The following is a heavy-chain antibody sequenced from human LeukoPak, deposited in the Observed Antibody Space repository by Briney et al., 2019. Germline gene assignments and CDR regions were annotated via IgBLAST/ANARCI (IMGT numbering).Heavy chain of an antibody. D-gene: IGHD6-13*01. CDR1: GDSVSSKSAA. J-gene: IGHJ4*02. CDR2: TYYRSKWYN. V-gene: IGHV6-1*01. CDR3: ARAKFVFIGAAGAFDY. Sequence: SQTLSLTCDISGDSVSSKSAAWNWIRQSPSRGLEWLGRTYYRSKWYNDYAVSAKSRITINPDTSKNQFSLQLNSVSPEDTAVYYCARAKFVFIGAAGAFDYWGQGTLVTVSS.